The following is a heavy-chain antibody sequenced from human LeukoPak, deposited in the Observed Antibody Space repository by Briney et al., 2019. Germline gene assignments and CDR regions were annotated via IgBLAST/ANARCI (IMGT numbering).Heavy chain of an antibody. CDR2: IYYSGST. Sequence: SETLSLTCTVSGGSISSYYWGWIRQPPGKGLEWIGSIYYSGSTYYNPSLKSRVTISVDTSKNQFSLKLSSVTAADTAVYYCAREGDSSPGDYWGQGTLVTVSS. CDR3: AREGDSSPGDY. D-gene: IGHD3-22*01. J-gene: IGHJ4*02. CDR1: GGSISSYY. V-gene: IGHV4-39*07.